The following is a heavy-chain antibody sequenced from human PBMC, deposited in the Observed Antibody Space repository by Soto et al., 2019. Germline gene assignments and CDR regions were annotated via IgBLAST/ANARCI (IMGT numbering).Heavy chain of an antibody. D-gene: IGHD2-2*01. CDR2: ISSSNGTK. Sequence: PGGSLRLSCAASGFTFNTYTMNWVRQAPGKGLEWVSYISSSNGTKYYADSVKGRFTISRDNAKNSLYLQMNSLRAEDTAVYYCARDREYQPLPDDWGQGTRVTVSS. CDR3: ARDREYQPLPDD. CDR1: GFTFNTYT. J-gene: IGHJ4*02. V-gene: IGHV3-48*01.